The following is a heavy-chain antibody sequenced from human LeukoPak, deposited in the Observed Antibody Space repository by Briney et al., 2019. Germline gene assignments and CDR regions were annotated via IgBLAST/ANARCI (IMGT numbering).Heavy chain of an antibody. CDR2: IKQDGSEK. D-gene: IGHD2-15*01. J-gene: IGHJ6*03. V-gene: IGHV3-7*01. Sequence: GGSLRLSCAASGFTFSSYWMSWVRQAPGKGLEWVANIKQDGSEKYYVDSVKGRFTISRDNAKNSLYLQMNSLRPEDTAVYYCGKGVYYCSSSSCPQYYYYMDVWGKGTTVTVSS. CDR3: GKGVYYCSSSSCPQYYYYMDV. CDR1: GFTFSSYW.